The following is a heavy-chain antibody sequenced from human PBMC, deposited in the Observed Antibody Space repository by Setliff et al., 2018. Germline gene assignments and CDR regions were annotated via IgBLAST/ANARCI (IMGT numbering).Heavy chain of an antibody. CDR3: TTARVAPRRDALDI. D-gene: IGHD6-6*01. V-gene: IGHV3-15*07. CDR2: SKSKTAGGAI. J-gene: IGHJ3*02. CDR1: GFTFSYAW. Sequence: GGSLRLSCAASGFTFSYAWMHWVRQAPGKGLEWVGRSKSKTAGGAIDYAAPVKGRFTISRDDSKNTLYLQMSSLKTEDTAMYYCTTARVAPRRDALDIWGQGTMVTVSS.